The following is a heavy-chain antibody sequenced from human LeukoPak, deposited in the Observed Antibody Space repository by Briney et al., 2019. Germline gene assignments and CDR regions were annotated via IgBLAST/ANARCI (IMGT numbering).Heavy chain of an antibody. CDR2: ISGSGGST. D-gene: IGHD3-10*01. CDR3: AKRVGSGTYRAIDY. CDR1: GFTFNSYT. J-gene: IGHJ4*02. Sequence: PGGSLRLSCAASGFTFNSYTMTWVRQARGKGLEWVSDISGSGGSTYYADSVKGRFTISRDNSKNTLYLQMNSLRAEDTAVYHCAKRVGSGTYRAIDYWGQGTLVTVSS. V-gene: IGHV3-23*01.